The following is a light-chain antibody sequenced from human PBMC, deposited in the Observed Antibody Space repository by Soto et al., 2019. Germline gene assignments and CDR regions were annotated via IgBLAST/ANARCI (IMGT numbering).Light chain of an antibody. CDR1: QSVGSK. CDR3: QQHGSSPLWT. Sequence: ETVLTQSPATMSLSPGERATLSCRASQSVGSKLAWYQKKPGQAPRLIIYGAYSRATGIPDTFSGSGSGTDFTLTISRLEPEDFAVYYCQQHGSSPLWTFGQGTKVDIK. CDR2: GAY. V-gene: IGKV3-20*01. J-gene: IGKJ1*01.